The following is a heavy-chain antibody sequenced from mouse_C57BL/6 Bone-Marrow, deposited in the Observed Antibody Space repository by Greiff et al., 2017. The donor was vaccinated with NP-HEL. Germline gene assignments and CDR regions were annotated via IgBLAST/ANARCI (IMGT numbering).Heavy chain of an antibody. CDR3: ARHESNYWYFDV. D-gene: IGHD1-3*01. CDR1: GFTFSSYG. Sequence: EVKLVESGGDLVKPGGSLKLSCAASGFTFSSYGMSWVRQTPDKRLEWVATISSGGSYTYYPDSVKGRFTISRDNAKNTLYLQMSSLKSEDTAMYYCARHESNYWYFDVWGTGTTVTVSS. J-gene: IGHJ1*03. CDR2: ISSGGSYT. V-gene: IGHV5-6*02.